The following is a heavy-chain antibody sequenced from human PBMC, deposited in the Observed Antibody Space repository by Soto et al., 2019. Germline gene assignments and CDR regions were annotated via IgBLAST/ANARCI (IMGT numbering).Heavy chain of an antibody. D-gene: IGHD5-18*01. Sequence: ESGGGVVQPGRSLRLSCAASGFTFSSYGMHWVRQAPGKGLEWVAVIWYDGSNKYYADSVKGRFTISRDNSKNTLYLQMNSLRAEDTAVYYCARAETAMVIVYFDYWGQGTLVTVSS. CDR1: GFTFSSYG. CDR2: IWYDGSNK. J-gene: IGHJ4*02. CDR3: ARAETAMVIVYFDY. V-gene: IGHV3-33*01.